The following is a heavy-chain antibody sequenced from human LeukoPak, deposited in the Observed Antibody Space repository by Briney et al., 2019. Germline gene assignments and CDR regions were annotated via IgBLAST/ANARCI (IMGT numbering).Heavy chain of an antibody. Sequence: PSETLSLTCAVYGGSFSGYYWSWIRQPPGKGLEWIGEINHSGSTNYNPSLKSRVTISVDTSKNQFSLKLSSVTAADTAVYYCARDLALRYFDYWGQGTLVTVSS. CDR3: ARDLALRYFDY. V-gene: IGHV4-34*01. CDR1: GGSFSGYY. D-gene: IGHD3-9*01. J-gene: IGHJ4*02. CDR2: INHSGST.